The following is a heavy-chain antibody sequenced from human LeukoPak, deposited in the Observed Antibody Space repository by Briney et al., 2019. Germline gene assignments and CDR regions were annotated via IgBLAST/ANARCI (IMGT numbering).Heavy chain of an antibody. CDR3: ARQGYDILTGYIDAFDI. D-gene: IGHD3-9*01. V-gene: IGHV4-59*08. Sequence: SETLSLTCTVSGGSISSYYWSWIRQPPGKGLEWIGCISYSGSTNYNPSLKSRVTISIDTSKNQFSLKLRSVTAADTAIYYCARQGYDILTGYIDAFDIWGQGTMVTVSS. CDR1: GGSISSYY. CDR2: ISYSGST. J-gene: IGHJ3*02.